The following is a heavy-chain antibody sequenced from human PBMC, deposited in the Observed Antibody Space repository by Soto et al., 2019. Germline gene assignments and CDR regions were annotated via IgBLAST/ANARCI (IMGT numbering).Heavy chain of an antibody. CDR2: ISANNGNT. Sequence: QVQLVQSGAEVKKPGASVKVSCKASGFTFTSYGLNWVRQAPGQGLEWMGWISANNGNTNYAQNLQGRVTMTTDTSTSTAYLELRSLTSDDTAVYYCANVCFAFWGQGTLVTVSS. CDR1: GFTFTSYG. V-gene: IGHV1-18*01. J-gene: IGHJ4*02. CDR3: ANVCFAF.